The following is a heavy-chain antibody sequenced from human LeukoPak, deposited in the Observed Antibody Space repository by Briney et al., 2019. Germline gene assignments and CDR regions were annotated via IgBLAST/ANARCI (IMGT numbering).Heavy chain of an antibody. D-gene: IGHD3-10*01. CDR1: GFTFSSYA. J-gene: IGHJ5*01. CDR2: ISYDGSNK. Sequence: GRSLRLSCAASGFTFSSYAMHWVRQAPGKGLEWVAVISYDGSNKYYADSVKGRFTISRDNSKNTLYLQMNSLRAEDTAVYYCARGAGEYYYGSGSYYNWFDYWGQGTLVTVSS. CDR3: ARGAGEYYYGSGSYYNWFDY. V-gene: IGHV3-30-3*01.